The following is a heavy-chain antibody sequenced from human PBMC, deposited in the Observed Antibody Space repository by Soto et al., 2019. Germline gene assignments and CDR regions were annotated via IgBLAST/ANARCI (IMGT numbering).Heavy chain of an antibody. Sequence: ESGGGVVQPGRSLRLSCAASGFTFSSYGMHWVRQAPGKGLEWVAVISYDGSNKYYADSVKGRFTISRDNSKNTLYLQMNSLRAEATAVYYCAKDRRKVVVAAPFDYWGQGTLVTVSS. V-gene: IGHV3-30*18. CDR1: GFTFSSYG. CDR3: AKDRRKVVVAAPFDY. CDR2: ISYDGSNK. J-gene: IGHJ4*02. D-gene: IGHD2-15*01.